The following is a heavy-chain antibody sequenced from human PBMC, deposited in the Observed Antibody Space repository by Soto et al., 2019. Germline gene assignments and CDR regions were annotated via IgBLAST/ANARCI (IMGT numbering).Heavy chain of an antibody. V-gene: IGHV4-38-2*01. J-gene: IGHJ4*01. CDR2: MYHGGFS. CDR1: VYAINCGYC. CDR3: ARPVVVVVSNVTDYFDY. D-gene: IGHD2-15*01. Sequence: AETLSVICGFSVYAINCGYCLGCIRQSTGTGLEWIGNMYHGGFSYYNPSLKGRVTISVDTWKNRFSLNLRSVTAADTAVYDCARPVVVVVSNVTDYFDYWGHGMMVTVSS.